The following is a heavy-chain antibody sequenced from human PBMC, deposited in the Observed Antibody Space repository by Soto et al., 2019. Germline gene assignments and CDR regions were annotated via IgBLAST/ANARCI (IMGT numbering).Heavy chain of an antibody. Sequence: SETLSLTCTVSGGSISNYFCNWIRQPAGKGLEWIGRIDNSGSTNYNPSLKSRITMSADTSRNQFSLKLNSVTAADTAVYYCARGGQDFWSGPFDYWGQGALGTVSS. V-gene: IGHV4-4*07. CDR2: IDNSGST. J-gene: IGHJ4*02. D-gene: IGHD3-3*01. CDR1: GGSISNYF. CDR3: ARGGQDFWSGPFDY.